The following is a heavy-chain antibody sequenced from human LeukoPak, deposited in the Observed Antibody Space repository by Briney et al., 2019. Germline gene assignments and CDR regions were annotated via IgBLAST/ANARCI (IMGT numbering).Heavy chain of an antibody. J-gene: IGHJ3*02. CDR2: INSHGTST. CDR3: ARDYLTTVTHGAFDI. V-gene: IGHV3-74*01. D-gene: IGHD4-17*01. Sequence: GGSLRLSCAASGFTFSIYWMSWVRQGPGKGLVWVSRINSHGTSTNYADSVKGRFTVSRDNSKNTLYLQMNSLRVEDTAVYYCARDYLTTVTHGAFDIWGQGTMVTVSS. CDR1: GFTFSIYW.